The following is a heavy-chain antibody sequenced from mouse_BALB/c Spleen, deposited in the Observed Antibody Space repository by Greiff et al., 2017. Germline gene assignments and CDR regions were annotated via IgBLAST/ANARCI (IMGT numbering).Heavy chain of an antibody. CDR1: GFTFSDYY. Sequence: EVQLVESGGGLVKPGGSLKLSCAASGFTFSDYYMYWVRQTPEKRLEWVATISDGGSYTYYPDSVKGRFTISRENAKNNLYLQMSSLKSEDTAMYYCAREGTTATWFAYWGQGTLVTVSA. CDR3: AREGTTATWFAY. V-gene: IGHV5-4*02. CDR2: ISDGGSYT. J-gene: IGHJ3*01. D-gene: IGHD1-2*01.